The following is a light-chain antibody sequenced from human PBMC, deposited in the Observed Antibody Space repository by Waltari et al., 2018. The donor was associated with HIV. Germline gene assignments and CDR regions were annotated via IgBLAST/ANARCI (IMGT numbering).Light chain of an antibody. CDR3: GAWDDSLSAWV. CDR1: RSTLEFNY. Sequence: QSVLTQPPSASGTPGQRSIISCSRGRSTLEFNYINWFQHLPATAPTLLIQKNNQRTSGVPDRFSASKSGTSASLAIRGLRSEDEADYYCGAWDDSLSAWVFGGGTKLSVL. J-gene: IGLJ3*02. CDR2: KNN. V-gene: IGLV1-47*01.